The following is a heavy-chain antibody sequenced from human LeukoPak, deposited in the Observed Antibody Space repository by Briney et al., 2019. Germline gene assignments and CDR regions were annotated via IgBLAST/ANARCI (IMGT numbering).Heavy chain of an antibody. CDR1: GYTFTSYE. CDR3: ARGQGCSSTSCSIYYFAY. J-gene: IGHJ4*02. V-gene: IGHV1-8*03. CDR2: MNPNSGNS. D-gene: IGHD2-2*01. Sequence: ASVKVSCKASGYTFTSYEINWVRQATGQGLEWMGWMNPNSGNSGYAQKFQGRVTITRNTSISTAYMELSSLRSDDTAVYYCARGQGCSSTSCSIYYFAYWGQGTLVTVSS.